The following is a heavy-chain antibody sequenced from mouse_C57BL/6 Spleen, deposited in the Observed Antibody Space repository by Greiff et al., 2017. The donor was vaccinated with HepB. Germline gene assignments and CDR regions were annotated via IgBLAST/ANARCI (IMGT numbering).Heavy chain of an antibody. Sequence: VQLQQPGAELVKPGASVKMSCKASGYTFTSYWITWVKQRPGQGLEWIGDIYPGSGSTNYNEKFKSKATLTVDTSSSTAYMQLSSLTSEDSAVYYCARRTTVVATGGYCDVWGTGTTVTVSS. CDR1: GYTFTSYW. CDR2: IYPGSGST. CDR3: ARRTTVVATGGYCDV. V-gene: IGHV1-55*01. J-gene: IGHJ1*03. D-gene: IGHD1-1*01.